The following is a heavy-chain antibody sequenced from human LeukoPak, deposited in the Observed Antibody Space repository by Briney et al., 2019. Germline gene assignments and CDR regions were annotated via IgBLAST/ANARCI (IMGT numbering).Heavy chain of an antibody. J-gene: IGHJ5*02. CDR2: IYYSGST. CDR3: AREYYDSWSGYYPPQGWFDP. CDR1: GGSISSYY. V-gene: IGHV4-59*01. D-gene: IGHD3-3*01. Sequence: NPSETLSLTCTVSGGSISSYYWSWIRQPPGKGLEWIGYIYYSGSTNYNPSLKSRVTISVDTSKNQFSLKLSSVTAADTAVYYCAREYYDSWSGYYPPQGWFDPWGQGTLVTVSS.